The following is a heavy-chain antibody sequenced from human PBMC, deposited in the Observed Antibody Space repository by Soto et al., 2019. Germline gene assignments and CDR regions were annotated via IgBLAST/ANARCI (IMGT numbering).Heavy chain of an antibody. CDR1: GFTFSSYS. CDR3: ASEPAARNWFDP. Sequence: EVQLVESGGGLVQPGGSLRLSCAASGFTFSSYSMNWVRQAPGKGLEWVSYISSSSSTIYYADSVKGRFTISRDNAKNPLHLQMNSLRDEDTAVYYCASEPAARNWFDPWGQGTLVTVSS. CDR2: ISSSSSTI. J-gene: IGHJ5*02. V-gene: IGHV3-48*02.